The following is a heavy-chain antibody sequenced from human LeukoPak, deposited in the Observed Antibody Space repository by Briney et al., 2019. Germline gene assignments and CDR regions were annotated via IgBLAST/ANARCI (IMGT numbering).Heavy chain of an antibody. J-gene: IGHJ4*02. CDR2: ISWNSGSI. CDR3: AKDRGSYGDYDYFDY. D-gene: IGHD4-17*01. CDR1: GFTFDDYA. Sequence: GRYLRLSCAASGFTFDDYAMHWVRQAPGKGLEGVSGISWNSGSIGYADSVKGRFTISRDNAKNSLYLQMNSLRAEDTALYYCAKDRGSYGDYDYFDYWGQGTLVTVSS. V-gene: IGHV3-9*01.